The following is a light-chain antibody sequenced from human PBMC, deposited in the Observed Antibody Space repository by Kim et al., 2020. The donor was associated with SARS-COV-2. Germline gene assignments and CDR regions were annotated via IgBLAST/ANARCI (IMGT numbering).Light chain of an antibody. J-gene: IGKJ2*01. Sequence: SASVGHSAPLPCRATQGISTCLACYQHKPGKAPELQLCDASSLESGVASRFSGSGSGTVFTLPSRSLQPDDFATYYCQQYHLYSRTFGQGTKLEI. CDR3: QQYHLYSRT. CDR2: DAS. V-gene: IGKV1-5*01. CDR1: QGISTC.